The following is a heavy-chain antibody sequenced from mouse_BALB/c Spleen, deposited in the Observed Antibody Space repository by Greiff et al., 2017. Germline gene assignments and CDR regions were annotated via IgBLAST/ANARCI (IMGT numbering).Heavy chain of an antibody. D-gene: IGHD1-1*01. Sequence: VKLVESGPGLVAPSQSLSITCTVSGFSLTSYGVHWVRQPPGKGLEWLGVIWAGGSTNYNSALMSRLSISKDNSKSQVFLKMNSLQTDDTAMYYCASHYYGSRYYAMDYWGQGTSVTVSS. CDR2: IWAGGST. V-gene: IGHV2-9*02. CDR1: GFSLTSYG. J-gene: IGHJ4*01. CDR3: ASHYYGSRYYAMDY.